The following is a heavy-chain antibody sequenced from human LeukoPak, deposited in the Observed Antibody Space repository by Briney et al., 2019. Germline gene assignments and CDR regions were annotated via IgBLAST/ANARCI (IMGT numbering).Heavy chain of an antibody. CDR3: ARGKQWLTD. V-gene: IGHV4-59*01. Sequence: SETLSLTCTVSGGSISSYYWSWIRQPPGKGLQLIGYISYSGSTNYNPSPNSRVTISVDTSKNQFSLKLSSVTAADTAVYYCARGKQWLTDWGQGTLVIVSS. CDR1: GGSISSYY. D-gene: IGHD6-19*01. CDR2: ISYSGST. J-gene: IGHJ4*02.